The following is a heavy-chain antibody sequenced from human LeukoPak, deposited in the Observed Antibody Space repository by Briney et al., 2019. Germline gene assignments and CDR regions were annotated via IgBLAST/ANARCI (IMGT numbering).Heavy chain of an antibody. CDR1: LCPLDDDA. CDR3: ATDIKEYSGGWFLDY. CDR2: ISGDGGST. Sequence: PGGSLRLSCVASLCPLDDDAMHWARQTPGKGLEWVSFISGDGGSTYYADSVKGRFTISRDNSKYSLYLQMNSLRTEDTTLYYCATDIKEYSGGWFLDYWGQGTLVTVSS. J-gene: IGHJ4*02. D-gene: IGHD6-19*01. V-gene: IGHV3-43*02.